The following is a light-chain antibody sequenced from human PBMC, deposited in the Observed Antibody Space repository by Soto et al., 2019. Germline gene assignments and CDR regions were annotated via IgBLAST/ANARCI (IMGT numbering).Light chain of an antibody. Sequence: EIVLTQSPGTLSLSPGERATLSCRASQSVSSSSLAWYQQKPGQAPRLLVYGASSRATGIPDRFSGSGSGTRFTLTISRLEPEDFAVYYCQQYGGSPLVTFGQGTXVXIK. CDR2: GAS. CDR1: QSVSSSS. J-gene: IGKJ2*01. CDR3: QQYGGSPLVT. V-gene: IGKV3-20*01.